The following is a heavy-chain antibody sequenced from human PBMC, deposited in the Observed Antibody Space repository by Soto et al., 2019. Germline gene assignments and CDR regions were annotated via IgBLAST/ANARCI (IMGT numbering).Heavy chain of an antibody. CDR3: ATGAAYYYDTSRY. CDR2: VFNDESSI. V-gene: IGHV3-30-3*01. CDR1: VSGFSALS. Sequence: PAGSLRLSCTASVSGFSALSMHLIRQPPGKGLECVSVVFNDESSISYADSVKGRFTISRDNPRNTLYLQMTRLRLEDTALYYGATGAAYYYDTSRYWGPGTLVTLSS. J-gene: IGHJ4*02. D-gene: IGHD3-22*01.